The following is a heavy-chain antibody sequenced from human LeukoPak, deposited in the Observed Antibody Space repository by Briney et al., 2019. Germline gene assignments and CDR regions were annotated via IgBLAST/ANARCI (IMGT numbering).Heavy chain of an antibody. CDR1: XXTXXXXX. D-gene: IGHD6-13*01. V-gene: IGHV3-64D*06. CDR2: ISTDGGGT. Sequence: GGSLRLSCSASXXTXXXXXXXWVRQAXGXXXEYVSAISTDGGGTYYADSVKGRFTIFRDNSKNTLYLQMSSLRAEDTAVYYCVRYGNSCYDPWGQGTLVTVSS. J-gene: IGHJ5*02. CDR3: VRYGNSCYDP.